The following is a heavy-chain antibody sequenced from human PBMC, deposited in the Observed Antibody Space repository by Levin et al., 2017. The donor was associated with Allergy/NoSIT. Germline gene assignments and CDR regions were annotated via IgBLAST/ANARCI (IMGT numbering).Heavy chain of an antibody. V-gene: IGHV2-70*11. Sequence: TLSLTCTFSGFSLTTSAMCVSWIRQPPGKALEWLARIDWDDDKYYSTSLKTRLSISKDTSKNQVVLTMTNMDPVDTATYYCARSSPGGFSYGHHFDYWGQGTLVAVSS. D-gene: IGHD5-18*01. CDR1: GFSLTTSAMC. CDR2: IDWDDDK. CDR3: ARSSPGGFSYGHHFDY. J-gene: IGHJ4*02.